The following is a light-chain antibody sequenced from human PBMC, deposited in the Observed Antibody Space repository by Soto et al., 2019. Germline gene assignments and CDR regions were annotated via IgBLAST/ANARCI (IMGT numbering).Light chain of an antibody. CDR2: KAS. CDR1: QSISSW. CDR3: QQYKTYSS. Sequence: DIQMTQSPSTLSASVGARVTITCRASQSISSWLAWHQQKPGKAPKLLIYKASTLDSGVPSRFSGSGSGTEFTLTISSLQPDDFATYYCQQYKTYSSFGGGTKVEIK. J-gene: IGKJ4*01. V-gene: IGKV1-5*03.